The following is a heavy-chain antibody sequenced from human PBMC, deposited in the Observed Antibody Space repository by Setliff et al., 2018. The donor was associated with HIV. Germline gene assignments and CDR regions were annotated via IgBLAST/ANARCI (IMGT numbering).Heavy chain of an antibody. D-gene: IGHD3-3*01. V-gene: IGHV4-61*02. Sequence: SETLSLTCTVSGGSISSGSYYWSWIRQPAGKGLEWIGRIYTSGSTNYNPTLKSRVTISVDPSKNQFSLKLSSVTAADTAIYYCARDRSGTSYAGDDAFDIWGQGTMVTVSS. CDR1: GGSISSGSYY. J-gene: IGHJ3*02. CDR2: IYTSGST. CDR3: ARDRSGTSYAGDDAFDI.